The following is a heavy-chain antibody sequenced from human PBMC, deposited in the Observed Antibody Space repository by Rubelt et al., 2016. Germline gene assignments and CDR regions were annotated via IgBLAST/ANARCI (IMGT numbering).Heavy chain of an antibody. CDR3: ARGGGSGSDFGY. D-gene: IGHD3-10*01. Sequence: QVQLQESGPGLVKPSETLSLTCTVSGYSISSGYYWGWIRQPPGKGLEWIGSIYHSGSTYYNPSLKSRVTMSIDTSKNQFSLSRGTGTAADAAVYYGARGGGSGSDFGYWGQGTVVTVSS. J-gene: IGHJ4*02. CDR1: GYSISSGYY. V-gene: IGHV4-38-2*02. CDR2: IYHSGST.